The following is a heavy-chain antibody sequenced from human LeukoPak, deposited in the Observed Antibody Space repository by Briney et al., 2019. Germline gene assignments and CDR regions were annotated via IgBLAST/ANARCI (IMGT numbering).Heavy chain of an antibody. J-gene: IGHJ4*02. V-gene: IGHV3-30-3*01. CDR2: ISYDGSNK. Sequence: GGSLRLSCAASGFTFSSYAMHWVRQAPGKGLEWVAVISYDGSNKYYADSVKGRFTISRDNSKNTLYLQMNSLRAEDTAVYYCARDTDQLLGWYYFDYWGQGTLVTVSS. D-gene: IGHD2-2*01. CDR1: GFTFSSYA. CDR3: ARDTDQLLGWYYFDY.